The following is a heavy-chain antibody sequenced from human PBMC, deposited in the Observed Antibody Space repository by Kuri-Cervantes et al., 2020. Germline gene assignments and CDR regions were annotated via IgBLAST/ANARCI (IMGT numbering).Heavy chain of an antibody. J-gene: IGHJ4*02. CDR3: ARALSSNYYDSSGYYY. V-gene: IGHV4-39*07. Sequence: SETLSLTCTVSGGSVSSGSYYWSWIRQPPGKGLEWIGSIYHSGSTYYNPSLKSRVTISVDTSKNQFSLKLSSVTAADTAVYYCARALSSNYYDSSGYYYWGQGTLVTVSS. D-gene: IGHD3-22*01. CDR2: IYHSGST. CDR1: GGSVSSGSYY.